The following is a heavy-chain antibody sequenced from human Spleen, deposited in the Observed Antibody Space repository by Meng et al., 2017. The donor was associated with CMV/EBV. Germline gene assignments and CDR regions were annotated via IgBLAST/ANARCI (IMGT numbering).Heavy chain of an antibody. V-gene: IGHV1-46*02. CDR3: ATGGGFVQVVVIIDFDY. Sequence: SVKVSCKAFGHSLNSQYIPWVRQAPGQGFEWMGIINLSGGSTTYAQKFQGRVTMTRGTSTSTVNMDLSSLRSEDAAVYYCATGGGFVQVVVIIDFDYCGQGTLVTVSS. D-gene: IGHD3-22*01. CDR1: GHSLNSQY. J-gene: IGHJ4*02. CDR2: INLSGGST.